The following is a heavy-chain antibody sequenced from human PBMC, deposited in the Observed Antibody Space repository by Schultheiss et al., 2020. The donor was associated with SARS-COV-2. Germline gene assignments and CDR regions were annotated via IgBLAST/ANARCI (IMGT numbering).Heavy chain of an antibody. Sequence: GESLKISCAASGFTFSSYGMHWVRQAPGKGLEWVAVIWYDGSNKYYADSVKGRFTISRDNSKNTLYLQMNSLRAEDTAVYYCAREGAAAGGDYWGQGTLVTVSS. D-gene: IGHD6-13*01. V-gene: IGHV3-33*01. CDR3: AREGAAAGGDY. CDR2: IWYDGSNK. CDR1: GFTFSSYG. J-gene: IGHJ4*02.